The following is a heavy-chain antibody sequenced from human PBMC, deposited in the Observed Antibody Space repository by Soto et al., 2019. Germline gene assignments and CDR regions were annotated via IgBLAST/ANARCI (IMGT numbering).Heavy chain of an antibody. V-gene: IGHV4-4*02. D-gene: IGHD3-10*01. Sequence: QVPLPESGPGLVKSSGTLSLTCAVSGGSISTDNWWSWVRQPPGKGLEWIGGMYHSGDSNFNPSLNTRVTISVDNGKNQFSMQMPAVTAADTALYYCTRASASSMLRGVVINWRRATQVTLSS. J-gene: IGHJ4*02. CDR1: GGSISTDNW. CDR2: MYHSGDS. CDR3: TRASASSMLRGVVIN.